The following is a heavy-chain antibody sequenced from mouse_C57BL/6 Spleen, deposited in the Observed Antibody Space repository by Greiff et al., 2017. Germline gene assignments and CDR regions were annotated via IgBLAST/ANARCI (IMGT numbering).Heavy chain of an antibody. D-gene: IGHD1-1*01. J-gene: IGHJ4*01. CDR2: IDPSDSYT. CDR3: ARGGYYYGSEYYAMDY. CDR1: GYTFTSYW. Sequence: QVQLQQPGAELVRPGTSVKLSCKASGYTFTSYWMHWVKQRPGQGLEWIGVIDPSDSYTNYNQKFKGKATLTVDTSSSTAYMQLSSLTSEDSAVYYCARGGYYYGSEYYAMDYWGQGTSVTVSS. V-gene: IGHV1-59*01.